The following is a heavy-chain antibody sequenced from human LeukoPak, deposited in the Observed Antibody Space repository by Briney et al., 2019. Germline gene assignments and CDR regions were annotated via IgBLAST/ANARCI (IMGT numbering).Heavy chain of an antibody. CDR3: ARVRKGYCSSTSLGVGCYYYGMDV. CDR2: INHSGST. D-gene: IGHD2-2*01. V-gene: IGHV4-34*01. J-gene: IGHJ6*02. CDR1: GGSFSGYY. Sequence: PSETLSLTCAVYGGSFSGYYWSWIRRPPGKGLEWIGEINHSGSTNYNPSLKSRVTISVDTSKNQFSLKLSSVTAADTAVYYCARVRKGYCSSTSLGVGCYYYGMDVWGQGTTVTVSS.